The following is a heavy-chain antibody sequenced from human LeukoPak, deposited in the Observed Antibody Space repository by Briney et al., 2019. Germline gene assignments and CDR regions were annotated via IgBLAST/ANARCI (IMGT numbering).Heavy chain of an antibody. CDR2: INPSGGST. CDR1: GGTFSSYE. J-gene: IGHJ4*02. V-gene: IGHV1-46*01. D-gene: IGHD6-19*01. Sequence: ASVKVSCKASGGTFSSYEISWVRQAPGQGLEWMGIINPSGGSTSYAQKFQGRVTMTRDTSTSTVYMELSSLRSEDTAVYYCARFTGIAVDYWGQGTLVTVSS. CDR3: ARFTGIAVDY.